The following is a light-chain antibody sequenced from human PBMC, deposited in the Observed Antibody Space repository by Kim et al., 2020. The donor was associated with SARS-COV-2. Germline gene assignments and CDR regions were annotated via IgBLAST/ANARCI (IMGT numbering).Light chain of an antibody. J-gene: IGLJ2*01. Sequence: VVLGQTGSSTCQGDSLRSYYATWYQQKPGQAPIVVIYSKNNRPSGIPDRFSGSSSGNTASLTITGTQAGDEADYYCNSRDSNDNVVFGGGTKLTVL. CDR1: SLRSYY. V-gene: IGLV3-19*01. CDR2: SKN. CDR3: NSRDSNDNVV.